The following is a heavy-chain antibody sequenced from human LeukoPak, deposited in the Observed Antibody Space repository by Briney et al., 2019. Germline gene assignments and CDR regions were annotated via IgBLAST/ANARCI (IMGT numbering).Heavy chain of an antibody. D-gene: IGHD3-22*01. Sequence: GGSLRLSCAASGFTFSSYAMSWVRQAPGKGLEWVSAISGSGGSTYYADSVKGRFTISRDNSKHTLYLQMNSLRAEDTAVYYCAKDVAHYYDSSGYYWLDYWGQGTLVTVSS. V-gene: IGHV3-23*01. CDR2: ISGSGGST. CDR1: GFTFSSYA. CDR3: AKDVAHYYDSSGYYWLDY. J-gene: IGHJ4*02.